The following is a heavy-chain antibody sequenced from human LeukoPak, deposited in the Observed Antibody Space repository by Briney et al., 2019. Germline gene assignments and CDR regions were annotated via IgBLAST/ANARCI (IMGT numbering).Heavy chain of an antibody. Sequence: ASVKVSCKPSGGTFSSYTISWVRQTPGQGLEWMGRIIPILGIANYAQKFQGRVTITADKSTSTAYMELSSLRSEDTAVYYCARGCGGDCYLYNFDYWGQGTLVTVSS. CDR1: GGTFSSYT. CDR3: ARGCGGDCYLYNFDY. V-gene: IGHV1-69*02. D-gene: IGHD2-21*01. CDR2: IIPILGIA. J-gene: IGHJ4*02.